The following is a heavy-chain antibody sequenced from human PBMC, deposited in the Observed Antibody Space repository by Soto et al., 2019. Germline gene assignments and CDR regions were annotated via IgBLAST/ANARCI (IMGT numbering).Heavy chain of an antibody. V-gene: IGHV3-23*01. CDR3: AKKVNSGSGSQYFDY. J-gene: IGHJ4*02. D-gene: IGHD3-10*01. CDR1: GFTFSSYS. CDR2: FRAGGDDGTT. Sequence: GGSLRLSCVASGFTFSSYSMSWVRQAPGKGLEWVSGFRAGGDDGTTYYADSVKGRFTISRDNSKNTLFLQMNSLRAEDTAIYYCAKKVNSGSGSQYFDYFGQGTLVSVSS.